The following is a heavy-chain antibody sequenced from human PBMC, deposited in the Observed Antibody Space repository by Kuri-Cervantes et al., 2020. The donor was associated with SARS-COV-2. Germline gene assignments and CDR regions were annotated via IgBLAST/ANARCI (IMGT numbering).Heavy chain of an antibody. V-gene: IGHV3-23*01. CDR1: GFTFRCYA. J-gene: IGHJ3*01. D-gene: IGHD4-17*01. Sequence: LSLTCAPSGFTFRCYAMIWVRQAPGKGLECISAIRGGGYTTYYADSVKGRFTISRDNFKNILYLQMNNLRAEDTAVYYCAKDPNGDYVGAFDFWGQGTLVTVSS. CDR2: IRGGGYTT. CDR3: AKDPNGDYVGAFDF.